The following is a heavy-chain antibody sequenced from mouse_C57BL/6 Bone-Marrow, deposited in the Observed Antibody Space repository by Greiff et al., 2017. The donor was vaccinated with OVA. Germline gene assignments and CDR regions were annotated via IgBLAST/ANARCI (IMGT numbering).Heavy chain of an antibody. D-gene: IGHD4-1*01. CDR1: GYSITSGYY. Sequence: EVKLQESGPGLVKPSQSLSLTCSVTGYSITSGYYWNWIRQFPGNKLEWMGYISYDGSNNYNPSLKNRISITRDTSKNQFFLKLNSVTTEDTATYYCARGNWDHWGQGTTLTVSS. V-gene: IGHV3-6*01. CDR3: ARGNWDH. CDR2: ISYDGSN. J-gene: IGHJ2*01.